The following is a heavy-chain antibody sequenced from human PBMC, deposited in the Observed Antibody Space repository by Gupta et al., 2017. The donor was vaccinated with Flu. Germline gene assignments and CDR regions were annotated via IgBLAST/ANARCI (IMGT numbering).Heavy chain of an antibody. Sequence: QVQLQQWGAGLLKPSETLSLTCAVYGGSFSGYYWSWIRQPPGKGLEWIGEINHSGSTNYNPSLKSRVTISVDTSKNQFSLKLSSVTAADTAVYYCARAGYGSGSYYTGPWDYWGQGTLVTVSS. CDR2: INHSGST. CDR3: ARAGYGSGSYYTGPWDY. CDR1: GGSFSGYY. J-gene: IGHJ4*02. V-gene: IGHV4-34*01. D-gene: IGHD3-10*01.